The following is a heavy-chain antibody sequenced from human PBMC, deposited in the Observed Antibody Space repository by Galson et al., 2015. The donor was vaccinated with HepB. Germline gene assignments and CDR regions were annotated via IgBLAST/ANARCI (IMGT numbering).Heavy chain of an antibody. D-gene: IGHD7-27*01. CDR2: IYWDDDK. CDR3: AHRRPENWGWYFDY. J-gene: IGHJ4*02. CDR1: GFSLSTSGVG. Sequence: PALVKPTQTLTLTCTFSGFSLSTSGVGVGWIRQPPGKALEWLALIYWDDDKRYSPSLKSRLTITKDTSKNQVVLTMTNMDPVDTATYYCAHRRPENWGWYFDYWGQGTLVTVSS. V-gene: IGHV2-5*02.